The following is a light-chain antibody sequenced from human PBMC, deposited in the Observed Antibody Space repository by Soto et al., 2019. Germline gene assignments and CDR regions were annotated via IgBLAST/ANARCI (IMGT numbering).Light chain of an antibody. CDR2: GAS. CDR1: QRISSY. V-gene: IGKV1-39*01. J-gene: IGKJ2*01. CDR3: HQSSRTPHT. Sequence: DIQMTQSPSSLSASVGDRVTITCRASQRISSYLNWYQQKPWKAPKRLIYGASSLQSGVPSMFSGSGSGTDFTLTISRLQPEDFATYYCHQSSRTPHTFGQGTKLEIK.